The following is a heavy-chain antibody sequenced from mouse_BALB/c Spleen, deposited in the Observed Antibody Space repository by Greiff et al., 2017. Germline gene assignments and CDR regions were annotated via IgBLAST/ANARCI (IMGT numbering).Heavy chain of an antibody. D-gene: IGHD1-2*01. CDR3: ARSLRLPHWYCDV. CDR1: GFTFSSFG. CDR2: ISSGSSTI. Sequence: DVQLVESGGGLVQPGGSRKLSCAASGFTFSSFGMHWVRQAPEKGLEWVAYISSGSSTIYYADTVKGRFTISRDNPKNTLFLQMTSLRSEDTAMYYCARSLRLPHWYCDVWGAGTTVTVSS. V-gene: IGHV5-17*02. J-gene: IGHJ1*01.